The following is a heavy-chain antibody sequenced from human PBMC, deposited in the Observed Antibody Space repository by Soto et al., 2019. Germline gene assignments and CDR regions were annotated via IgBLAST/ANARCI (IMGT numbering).Heavy chain of an antibody. CDR1: GFTFSSYG. CDR3: ARDRNTVIYYYYGMDV. D-gene: IGHD4-17*01. Sequence: QVQLVESGGGVVQPGRSLRLSCAASGFTFSSYGMHWVRQAPGKGLEWVAVIWYDGSNKYYADSVKGRFTISRDNSKNTLYLQMNSLRAEDTAVYYCARDRNTVIYYYYGMDVWGQGTTVTVSS. J-gene: IGHJ6*02. CDR2: IWYDGSNK. V-gene: IGHV3-33*01.